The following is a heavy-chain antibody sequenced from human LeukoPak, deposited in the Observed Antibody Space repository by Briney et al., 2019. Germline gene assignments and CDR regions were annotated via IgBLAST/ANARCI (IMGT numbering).Heavy chain of an antibody. J-gene: IGHJ4*02. CDR1: GGSISSYY. V-gene: IGHV4-59*01. CDR2: IYYSGST. CDR3: ARDRTSYGYFDY. Sequence: SETLSLTCTVSGGSISSYYWRWIRQPPGKGLEWIGYIYYSGSTNYNPSLKSRVTISVDTSKNQFSLKLSSVTAADTAVYYCARDRTSYGYFDYWGQGTLVTVSS. D-gene: IGHD5-18*01.